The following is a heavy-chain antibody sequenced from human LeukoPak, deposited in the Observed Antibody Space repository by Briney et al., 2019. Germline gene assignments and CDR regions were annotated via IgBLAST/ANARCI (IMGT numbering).Heavy chain of an antibody. J-gene: IGHJ4*02. CDR3: AKDPPLLAY. V-gene: IGHV3-23*01. CDR2: ISESGSGT. CDR1: GFIFRNYA. Sequence: PGGSLRLSCAASGFIFRNYAMSWVRQAPGKGLEWVSSISESGSGTNYADSVKGRFTISRDNSKSTLYLQMNSLRAEDTAVYYCAKDPPLLAYWGQGTLVTVSS.